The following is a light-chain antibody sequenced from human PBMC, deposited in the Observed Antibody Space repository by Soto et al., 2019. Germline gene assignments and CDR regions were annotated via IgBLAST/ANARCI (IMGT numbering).Light chain of an antibody. CDR2: DAS. Sequence: DIQVTQSPATLSAFVGDRVTISCRARQSIGTWLAWYQQKPGKAPKLLIYDASTLESGVPSRFSGSGSGTEFTLTISSLQPEDVATYYCQEYNSYPVSFVQGTRLDI. J-gene: IGKJ5*01. V-gene: IGKV1-5*01. CDR3: QEYNSYPVS. CDR1: QSIGTW.